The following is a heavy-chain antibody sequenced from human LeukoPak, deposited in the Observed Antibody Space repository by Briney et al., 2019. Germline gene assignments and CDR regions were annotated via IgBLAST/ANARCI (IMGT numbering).Heavy chain of an antibody. V-gene: IGHV4-59*01. CDR1: GGSISSYY. CDR2: IYYSGST. J-gene: IGHJ4*02. Sequence: SETLSLTCTVSGGSISSYYWSWIRQPPGKGLEWIGYIYYSGSTNYNPSLKSRATISVDTSKNQFSLKLSSVTAADTAVYYCARGPTTVTTAFDYWGQGTLVTVSS. D-gene: IGHD4-17*01. CDR3: ARGPTTVTTAFDY.